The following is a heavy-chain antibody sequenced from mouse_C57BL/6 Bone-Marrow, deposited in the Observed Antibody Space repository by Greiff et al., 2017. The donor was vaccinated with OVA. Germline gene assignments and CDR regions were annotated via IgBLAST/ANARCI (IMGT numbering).Heavy chain of an antibody. Sequence: QVQLKQSGAELVRPGTSVKMSCKASGYTFTNYWIGWAKQRPGHGLEWIGDIYPGGGYTNYNEKFKGKATLTADKSSSKAYMQFSRLKSEASAIYYCARGGTRSSDYWGQGTPLTVSS. V-gene: IGHV1-63*01. CDR3: ARGGTRSSDY. J-gene: IGHJ2*01. D-gene: IGHD2-14*01. CDR1: GYTFTNYW. CDR2: IYPGGGYT.